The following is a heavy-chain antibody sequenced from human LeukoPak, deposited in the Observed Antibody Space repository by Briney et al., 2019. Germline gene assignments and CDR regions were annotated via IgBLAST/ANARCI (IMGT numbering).Heavy chain of an antibody. CDR1: GGSFSGYY. D-gene: IGHD6-13*01. V-gene: IGHV4-59*10. Sequence: SETLSLTCAVYGGSFSGYYWSWIRQPAGKGLEWIGRIYTSGSTNYNPSLKSRVTISVDTSKNQFSLKLSSVTAADTAVYYCASGTRYSSSWALDYWGQGTLVTVSS. J-gene: IGHJ4*02. CDR3: ASGTRYSSSWALDY. CDR2: IYTSGST.